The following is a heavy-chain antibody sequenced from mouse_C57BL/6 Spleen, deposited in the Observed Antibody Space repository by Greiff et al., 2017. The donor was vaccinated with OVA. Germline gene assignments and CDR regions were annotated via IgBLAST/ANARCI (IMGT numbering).Heavy chain of an antibody. Sequence: VMLVESGPGLVQPSQSLSITCTVSGFSLTSYGVHWVRQSPGKGLEWLGVIWSGGSTDYNAAFISRLSISKDNSKSQVFFKMNSLQADDTAIYYCARSYYSNGWYFDVWGTGTTVTVSS. CDR1: GFSLTSYG. D-gene: IGHD2-5*01. V-gene: IGHV2-2*01. J-gene: IGHJ1*03. CDR2: IWSGGST. CDR3: ARSYYSNGWYFDV.